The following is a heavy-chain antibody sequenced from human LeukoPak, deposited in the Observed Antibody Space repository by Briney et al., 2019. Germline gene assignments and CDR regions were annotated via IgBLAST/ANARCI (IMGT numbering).Heavy chain of an antibody. V-gene: IGHV4-39*01. CDR1: GASISTSTYY. Sequence: YPSETLSLTCTVSGASISTSTYYWGWLRQPPGKGLEWIGSIYYSGSTYYNPSLKSRVTISVDTSKNQFSLKLSSVTAADTAVYYCARHLYTSSWRLYYYMDVWGKGTTVTISS. J-gene: IGHJ6*03. CDR3: ARHLYTSSWRLYYYMDV. D-gene: IGHD6-13*01. CDR2: IYYSGST.